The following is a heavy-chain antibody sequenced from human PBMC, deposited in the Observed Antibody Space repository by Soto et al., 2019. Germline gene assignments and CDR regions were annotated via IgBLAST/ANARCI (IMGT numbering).Heavy chain of an antibody. CDR3: ARSIVVVTAIKSVVTPFDY. Sequence: GGSLRLSCAASGFTFSSYGMHWVRQAPGKGLEWVAVIWYDGSNKYYADSVKGRFTISRDNSKNTLYLQMNSLRAEDTAVYYCARSIVVVTAIKSVVTPFDYWGQGT. J-gene: IGHJ4*02. V-gene: IGHV3-33*01. CDR1: GFTFSSYG. CDR2: IWYDGSNK. D-gene: IGHD2-21*02.